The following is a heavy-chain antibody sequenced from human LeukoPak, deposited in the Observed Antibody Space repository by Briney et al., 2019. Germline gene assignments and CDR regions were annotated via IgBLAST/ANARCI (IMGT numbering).Heavy chain of an antibody. D-gene: IGHD3-9*01. Sequence: PGGSLSLSCAASGFTFSSYAMHGVGRPPARGLDWVAVISYDGSNKYYADSVKGRFTISRDNSKNTLYLQMNSLRAEDTAVYYCARVMTIFSSYYYMDVWGKGTTVTVSS. J-gene: IGHJ6*03. CDR3: ARVMTIFSSYYYMDV. CDR1: GFTFSSYA. CDR2: ISYDGSNK. V-gene: IGHV3-30*04.